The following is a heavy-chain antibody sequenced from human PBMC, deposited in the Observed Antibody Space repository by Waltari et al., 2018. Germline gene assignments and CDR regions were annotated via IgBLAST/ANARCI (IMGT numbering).Heavy chain of an antibody. V-gene: IGHV3-30*02. J-gene: IGHJ4*02. D-gene: IGHD2-21*01. CDR2: IRFDGTDK. CDR1: GYAVRGSG. Sequence: QVQLVESGGGVVQPGEPLRLSCAASGYAVRGSGLHWVRAAPGKGLEWVAFIRFDGTDKYYTDSVKGRFTIFRDNSKNTLYLQMNSLRVEDTAMYFCAKEGNCGGECYSDYWGQGALVTVSS. CDR3: AKEGNCGGECYSDY.